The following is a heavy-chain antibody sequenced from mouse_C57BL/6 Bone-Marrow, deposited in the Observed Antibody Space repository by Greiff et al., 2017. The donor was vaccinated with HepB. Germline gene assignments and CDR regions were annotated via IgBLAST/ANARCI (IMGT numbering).Heavy chain of an antibody. V-gene: IGHV1-55*01. Sequence: QVQLQQPGAELVKPGASVKMSCKASGYTFTSYWITWVKQRPGQGLEWIGDIYPGSGSTNYNEKFKSKATLTVDTSSSTAYMQLSSLTSEDSAVYYCARSPTVVATGFDYWGQGTTLTVSS. CDR1: GYTFTSYW. D-gene: IGHD1-1*01. CDR2: IYPGSGST. CDR3: ARSPTVVATGFDY. J-gene: IGHJ2*01.